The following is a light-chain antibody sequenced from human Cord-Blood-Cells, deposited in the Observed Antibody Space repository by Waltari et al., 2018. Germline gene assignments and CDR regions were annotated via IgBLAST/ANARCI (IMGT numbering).Light chain of an antibody. J-gene: IGLJ2*01. CDR3: SSYTSSSTLV. V-gene: IGLV2-14*01. CDR2: DVS. Sequence: SARTHPASVSGSPDPSIPIPCLGTTLDLAGYNFFSWYQQHPGKAPKLMIYDVSNRPSGVSNRFSGSKSGNTASLTISGLQAEDEADYYCSSYTSSSTLVFGGGTKLTVL. CDR1: TLDLAGYNF.